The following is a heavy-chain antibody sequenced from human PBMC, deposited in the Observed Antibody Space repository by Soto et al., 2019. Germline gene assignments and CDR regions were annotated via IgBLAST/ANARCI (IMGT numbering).Heavy chain of an antibody. D-gene: IGHD1-1*01. J-gene: IGHJ4*02. CDR2: IYYTGNT. CDR3: ANGHDAYKVRY. Sequence: QVQLQESGPGLVKPSQTLSLTCTVSGGSISSGGTGSYWTWIRQLPGKGLEWIGYIYYTGNTYYNPSPKSRPTISIDTSENQFSLKLTSVTAAHTAVYFCANGHDAYKVRYWGQGTLVTVSS. CDR1: GGSISSGGTGSY. V-gene: IGHV4-31*03.